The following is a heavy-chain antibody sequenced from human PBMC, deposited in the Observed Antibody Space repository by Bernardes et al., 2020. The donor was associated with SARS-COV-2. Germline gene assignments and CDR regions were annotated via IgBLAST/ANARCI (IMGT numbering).Heavy chain of an antibody. V-gene: IGHV3-30-3*01. Sequence: GGSLRLSCAASGFTFSSYAMHWVRQAPGKGLEWVAVISYDGSNKYYADSVKGRFTISRDNSKNTLYLQMNSLRAEDTAVYYCARDLVVGYYGMDVWGQGTTVTVSS. CDR1: GFTFSSYA. D-gene: IGHD3-22*01. CDR3: ARDLVVGYYGMDV. CDR2: ISYDGSNK. J-gene: IGHJ6*02.